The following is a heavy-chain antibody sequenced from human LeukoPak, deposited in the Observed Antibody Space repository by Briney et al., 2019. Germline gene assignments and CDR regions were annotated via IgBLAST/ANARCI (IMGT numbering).Heavy chain of an antibody. V-gene: IGHV4-34*01. Sequence: SETLSLTCAVYGGSFSDYYWSWIRQSPGKGLERIGEVNHSGSTNYNPSLKSRVTISIDTSKNQFSLKLSSVTAADTAVYYCARAGTFEYQLLYWFDPWGQGTLVTVSS. J-gene: IGHJ5*02. CDR1: GGSFSDYY. CDR2: VNHSGST. D-gene: IGHD2-2*01. CDR3: ARAGTFEYQLLYWFDP.